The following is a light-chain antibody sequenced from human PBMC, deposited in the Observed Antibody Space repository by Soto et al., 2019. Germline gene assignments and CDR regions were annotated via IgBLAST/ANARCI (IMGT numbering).Light chain of an antibody. V-gene: IGKV3-20*01. Sequence: EIVLTQSPGTLSLSPGERATLSCRASQSVSSSYLAWYQQKPGQAPRLLIYGASSRATGIPDRFSGSGSGTDFTLTISRRQPEDFPVYCCQQYGSPPWTFGRGTKVEIK. CDR3: QQYGSPPWT. J-gene: IGKJ1*01. CDR1: QSVSSSY. CDR2: GAS.